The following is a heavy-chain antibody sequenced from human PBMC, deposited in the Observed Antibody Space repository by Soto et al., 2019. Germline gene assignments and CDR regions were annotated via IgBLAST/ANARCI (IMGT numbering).Heavy chain of an antibody. CDR1: GGTFSSYA. V-gene: IGHV1-69*06. J-gene: IGHJ5*02. D-gene: IGHD2-15*01. CDR3: ARGGQYCSGGSCYTRLVYNCFDP. CDR2: IIPIFGTA. Sequence: SVKVSCKASGGTFSSYAISWVRQAPGQGLEWMGGIIPIFGTANYAQKFQGRVTITADKSTSTAYMELSSLRSEDTAVYYCARGGQYCSGGSCYTRLVYNCFDPWGQGTLVTVSS.